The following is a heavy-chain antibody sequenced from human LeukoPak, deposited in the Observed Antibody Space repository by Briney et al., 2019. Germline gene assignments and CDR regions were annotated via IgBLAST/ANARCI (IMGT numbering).Heavy chain of an antibody. Sequence: QAGGSLRLSCAASGFTFSSYSMNWVRQAPGKGLEWVSYISSSSSTIYYADSVKGRFTISRDNSENTLYLQMNSLRDEDTGVYYCAKDLGDVVVVAAAYGMDVWGQGTTVTVSS. CDR1: GFTFSSYS. CDR3: AKDLGDVVVVAAAYGMDV. V-gene: IGHV3-48*02. CDR2: ISSSSSTI. D-gene: IGHD2-15*01. J-gene: IGHJ6*02.